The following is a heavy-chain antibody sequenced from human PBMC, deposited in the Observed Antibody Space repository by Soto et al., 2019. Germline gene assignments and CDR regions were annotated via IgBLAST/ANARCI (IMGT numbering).Heavy chain of an antibody. CDR1: GFTFSSYA. CDR2: ISGSGSNP. J-gene: IGHJ6*03. Sequence: EVQVLESGGGLVQPGGSLRLSCAASGFTFSSYAMSWVRQAPGQGLEWVSAISGSGSNPYYADSVKGRFTISRDNSKNTLYLQMNSLRAEDTALYYCARDSRNYYYYMDVWGKGTTVTVSS. V-gene: IGHV3-23*01. CDR3: ARDSRNYYYYMDV.